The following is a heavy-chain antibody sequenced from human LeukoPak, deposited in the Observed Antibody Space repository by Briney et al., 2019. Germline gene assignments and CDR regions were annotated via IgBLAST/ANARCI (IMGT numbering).Heavy chain of an antibody. D-gene: IGHD3-10*01. Sequence: SLRLSCAASGFTFDDYAMHWVRQAPGKGLEWVSGISWNSGSIGYADSVKGRFTISRDNAKNSLYLQMNSLRAEDTALYYCAKDISYYYGSGSYSNYYYYGMDVWGQGTTVTASS. CDR2: ISWNSGSI. CDR3: AKDISYYYGSGSYSNYYYYGMDV. CDR1: GFTFDDYA. J-gene: IGHJ6*02. V-gene: IGHV3-9*01.